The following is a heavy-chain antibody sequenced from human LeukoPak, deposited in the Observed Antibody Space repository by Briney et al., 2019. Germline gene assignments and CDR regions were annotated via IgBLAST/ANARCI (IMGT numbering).Heavy chain of an antibody. CDR1: GGSISSYY. Sequence: SETLSLTCTVSGGSISSYYWSWIRQPPGKGLEWIGYIYYSGSTYYNPSLKSRVTISVDTSKNQFSLKLSSVTAAEMAMYYCARLPLEYCSGGSCYSGYFDYWGQGTLVTVSS. V-gene: IGHV4-59*04. CDR2: IYYSGST. J-gene: IGHJ4*02. CDR3: ARLPLEYCSGGSCYSGYFDY. D-gene: IGHD2-15*01.